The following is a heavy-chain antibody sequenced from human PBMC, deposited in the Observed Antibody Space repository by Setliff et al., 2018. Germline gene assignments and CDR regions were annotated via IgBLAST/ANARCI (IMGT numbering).Heavy chain of an antibody. CDR2: IKQDGSDK. J-gene: IGHJ2*01. V-gene: IGHV3-7*03. CDR1: GFTFSSYW. Sequence: RLSCAASGFTFSSYWMSWVRQTPGKGLEWVANIKQDGSDKYYVDSVKGRFTISRDNAKNSLYLQMNSLRAEDTAVYYCARDSMWYWYFDLWGRGTLVTVSS. CDR3: ARDSMWYWYFDL. D-gene: IGHD3-10*02.